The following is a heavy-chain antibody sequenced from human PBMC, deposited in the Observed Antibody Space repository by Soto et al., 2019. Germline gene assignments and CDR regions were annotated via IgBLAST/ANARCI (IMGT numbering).Heavy chain of an antibody. CDR1: GGSFSGYQ. CDR2: INDSGNI. V-gene: IGHV4-34*01. D-gene: IGHD3-10*01. J-gene: IGHJ6*03. Sequence: QVQLQQWGAGLLKPSETLSLTCAVYGGSFSGYQWTWIRQTPGKGLEWTGEINDSGNINYNPSLKSRFTFLVDTAKKQSSLKLRSVTAANTAVFSCARGLILWFGELSRRGGYYYYMDVWGKGTTVTVSS. CDR3: ARGLILWFGELSRRGGYYYYMDV.